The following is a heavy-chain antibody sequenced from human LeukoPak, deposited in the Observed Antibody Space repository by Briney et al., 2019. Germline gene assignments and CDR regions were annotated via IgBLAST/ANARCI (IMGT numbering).Heavy chain of an antibody. CDR1: GGSFSGYY. CDR3: ARVANWAYYYYMDV. J-gene: IGHJ6*03. Sequence: SETLSLTCAVYGGSFSGYYWSWIRQPPGKGLEWIGEINHSGSTNYNPSLKSRVTISVDTSKNQFSLKLSSVTAADTAVYYCARVANWAYYYYMDVWGKGTTVTVSS. CDR2: INHSGST. V-gene: IGHV4-34*01. D-gene: IGHD7-27*01.